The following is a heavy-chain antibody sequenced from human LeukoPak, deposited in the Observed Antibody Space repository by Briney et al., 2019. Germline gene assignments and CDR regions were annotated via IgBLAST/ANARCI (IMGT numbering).Heavy chain of an antibody. CDR2: ISYDGSNK. Sequence: GGSLRLSCAASGFTFSSYGMHWVRQAPGKGLEWVAFISYDGSNKYYADSVKGRFTISRDNSKNTLYLQMNRLRAEDTAVYYCAKDRNVWGNGAFDIWGQGTMVTVSS. D-gene: IGHD3-16*01. CDR1: GFTFSSYG. CDR3: AKDRNVWGNGAFDI. J-gene: IGHJ3*02. V-gene: IGHV3-30*18.